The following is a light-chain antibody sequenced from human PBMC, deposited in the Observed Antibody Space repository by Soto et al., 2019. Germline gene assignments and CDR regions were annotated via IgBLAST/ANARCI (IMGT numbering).Light chain of an antibody. V-gene: IGLV1-40*01. Sequence: QSVLTQPPSVSGAPGQTITISCTGSSSNIGADFGVHWYQQLPGAAPKLVIFVNTNRPSGVPDRFSGSKSGTSASLAITGLQAEDEADYYCQSYDGSLSGWVFGTGTKLTVL. CDR3: QSYDGSLSGWV. CDR1: SSNIGADFG. J-gene: IGLJ3*02. CDR2: VNT.